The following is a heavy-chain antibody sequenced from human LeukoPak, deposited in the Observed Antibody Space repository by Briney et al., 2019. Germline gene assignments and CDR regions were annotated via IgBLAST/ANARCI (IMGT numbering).Heavy chain of an antibody. Sequence: SVKVSCKASGGTFSSYAISWVRQAPGQGLEWMGGIIPIFGTANYAQKFQGRVTITTDESTSTAYMELSSLRSEDTAVYYCARASTYCGGDCYGLDYWGQGTLVTVSS. CDR3: ARASTYCGGDCYGLDY. CDR1: GGTFSSYA. CDR2: IIPIFGTA. D-gene: IGHD2-21*01. V-gene: IGHV1-69*05. J-gene: IGHJ4*02.